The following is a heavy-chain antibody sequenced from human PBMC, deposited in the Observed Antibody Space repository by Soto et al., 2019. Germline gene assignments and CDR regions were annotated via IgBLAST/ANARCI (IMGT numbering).Heavy chain of an antibody. CDR2: INHSGDT. CDR1: GEAFGGYY. CDR3: ARVSPFYDILTGRYYYYRLDV. V-gene: IGHV4-34*01. D-gene: IGHD3-9*01. J-gene: IGHJ6*02. Sequence: LSLTCGVSGEAFGGYYWSWIRQSPGKGLEWIGEINHSGDTNYNPSLKSRVTLSVDTSKNHFSLKLTSVTAAGTAVYYCARVSPFYDILTGRYYYYRLDVWGQGTTVTVSS.